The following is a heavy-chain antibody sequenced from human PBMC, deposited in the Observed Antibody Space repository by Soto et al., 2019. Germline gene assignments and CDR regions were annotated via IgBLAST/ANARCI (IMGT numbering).Heavy chain of an antibody. CDR3: ARGRAGGYFDS. CDR2: VSSSSTTM. CDR1: GFTFSDYF. J-gene: IGHJ4*02. Sequence: GGSLRLSCAASGFTFSDYFLNWIRQAPGKGLQWISYVSSSSTTMFYADSVKGRFTIFRDNAKNSLYLQMNSLRAEDTAVYYCARGRAGGYFDSWGPGTLVTVSS. D-gene: IGHD6-13*01. V-gene: IGHV3-11*01.